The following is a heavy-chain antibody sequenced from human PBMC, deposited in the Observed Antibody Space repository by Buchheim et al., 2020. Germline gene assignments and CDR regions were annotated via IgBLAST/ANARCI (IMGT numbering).Heavy chain of an antibody. Sequence: QLQLQESGSGLVKPSQTLSLTCAVSGDSISSGGYFWSWIRQPPGKGLEWIGYMYQTGSTYYNPSLKSRVTIQVDRSKNQFSLKLTSVTAADTAVYYCARGSLNYFDTSGLRGAWFDPWGQGTL. D-gene: IGHD3-22*01. CDR3: ARGSLNYFDTSGLRGAWFDP. J-gene: IGHJ5*02. CDR1: GDSISSGGYF. CDR2: MYQTGST. V-gene: IGHV4-30-2*01.